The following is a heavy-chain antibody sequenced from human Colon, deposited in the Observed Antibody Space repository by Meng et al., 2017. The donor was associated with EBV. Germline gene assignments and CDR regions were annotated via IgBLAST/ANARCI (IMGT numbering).Heavy chain of an antibody. J-gene: IGHJ5*02. CDR3: ARYVFDSSSLYSNWFDP. Sequence: VQLKESGPALVMPYSPLSLTCTLSGGVISNGHYYCGLICQLPGKGLDWIAYIPYSWSISYIPSLKSRVTISVDTSKNQLSLKLSSMTAADTAVYYCARYVFDSSSLYSNWFDPWGQGTLVTVSS. D-gene: IGHD3-22*01. CDR2: IPYSWSI. V-gene: IGHV4-31*03. CDR1: GGVISNGHYY.